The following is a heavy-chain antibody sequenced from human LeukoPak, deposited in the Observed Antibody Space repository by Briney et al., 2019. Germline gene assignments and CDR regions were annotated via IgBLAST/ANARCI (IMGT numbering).Heavy chain of an antibody. CDR1: GFTFSSYA. CDR2: ISGSGGST. D-gene: IGHD6-6*01. V-gene: IGHV3-23*01. Sequence: GGSLRLSCAASGFTFSSYAMSWVRQAPGKGLEWVSAISGSGGSTYYADSVKGRFTISRDNSKNTLYLQMNSLRAEDTAVYYCAKGAFEYSGPVYYFDYWGQGTLVTVSS. J-gene: IGHJ4*02. CDR3: AKGAFEYSGPVYYFDY.